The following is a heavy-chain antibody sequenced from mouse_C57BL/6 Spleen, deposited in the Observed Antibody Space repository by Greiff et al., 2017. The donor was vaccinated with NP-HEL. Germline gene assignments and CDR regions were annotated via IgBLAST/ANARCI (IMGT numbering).Heavy chain of an antibody. CDR1: GYTFTSSW. V-gene: IGHV1-72*01. J-gene: IGHJ4*01. CDR2: IDPNSGGT. D-gene: IGHD1-3*01. CDR3: ARSDPLLYKDARDY. Sequence: QVQLQQPGAELVKPGASVKLSCKASGYTFTSSWMHWVKQRPGRGLEWIGRIDPNSGGTKYNEKFKSKATLTVDKPSSTAYMQLSSLTSEDSAVYYCARSDPLLYKDARDYWGQGTSGTVSS.